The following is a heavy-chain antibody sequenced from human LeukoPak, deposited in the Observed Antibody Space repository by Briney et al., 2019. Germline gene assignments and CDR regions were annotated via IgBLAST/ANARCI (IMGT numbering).Heavy chain of an antibody. CDR1: GFSFSSYE. CDR2: ITSSGTTT. V-gene: IGHV3-48*03. D-gene: IGHD4-17*01. Sequence: GGSLRLSCAASGFSFSSYEMNWVRQAPGKGLEWISYITSSGTTTYYADSVKGRFTISRDNAKNSLYLQMNSLRSEDTAVYYCAKRYGDYGTFDYWGQGTLVTVSS. CDR3: AKRYGDYGTFDY. J-gene: IGHJ4*02.